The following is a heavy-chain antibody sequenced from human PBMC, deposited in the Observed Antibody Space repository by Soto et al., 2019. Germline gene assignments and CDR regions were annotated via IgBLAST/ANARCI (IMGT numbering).Heavy chain of an antibody. CDR3: ARVYCSGGSCYSHFDY. CDR1: GGSISSYY. D-gene: IGHD2-15*01. CDR2: IYYSGST. J-gene: IGHJ4*02. V-gene: IGHV4-59*01. Sequence: QVQLQESGPGLVKPSETLSLTCTVSGGSISSYYWSWIRQPPGKGLEWIGYIYYSGSTNYNPSLKSRVTISVDTSKNQFSLKLSSVTAADTAVYYWARVYCSGGSCYSHFDYWGQGTLVTVSS.